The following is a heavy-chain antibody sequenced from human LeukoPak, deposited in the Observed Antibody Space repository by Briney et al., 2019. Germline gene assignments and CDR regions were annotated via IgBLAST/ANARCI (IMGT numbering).Heavy chain of an antibody. CDR3: VRGSPLYCCGDCYPTTPLRVESFYGMGV. CDR1: GFPFITND. CDR2: FVTDGDT. Sequence: GGALRLSCGASGFPFITNDMKWVRQQTGKGLEGVSAFVTDGDTYYLDTVNALFTISTEDAKFALSLQINSLRALHTGVYYCVRGSPLYCCGDCYPTTPLRVESFYGMGVWGQGTTVTVSS. V-gene: IGHV3-13*01. J-gene: IGHJ6*02. D-gene: IGHD2-21*02.